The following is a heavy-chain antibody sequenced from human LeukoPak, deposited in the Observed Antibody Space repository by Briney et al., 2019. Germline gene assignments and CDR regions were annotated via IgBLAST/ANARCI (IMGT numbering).Heavy chain of an antibody. CDR2: ISERGGRT. J-gene: IGHJ4*02. V-gene: IGHV3-23*01. CDR3: AKRGIVIRAVIIIGFHKEAYYFDY. Sequence: GGSLRLSCVVSGITLSNYGMSWVRQAPGKGLEWVSGISERGGRTNYADSVKGRFIISRDTSKNTVYLQMNSLRVEATAVYFCAKRGIVIRAVIIIGFHKEAYYFDYWGQGILVTVSS. D-gene: IGHD3-10*01. CDR1: GITLSNYG.